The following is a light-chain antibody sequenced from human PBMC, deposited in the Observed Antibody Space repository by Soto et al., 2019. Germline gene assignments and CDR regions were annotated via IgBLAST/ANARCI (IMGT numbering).Light chain of an antibody. J-gene: IGKJ5*01. CDR3: QQRSNWIT. CDR1: QSVSSY. Sequence: EIVLSQSPGTPSLSPGGRATPSRRASQSVSSYLAWSQQKPGQAPRLLIYDASNRATGIPARFSGSGSGTDFTLTISSLEPEDFAVYYCQQRSNWITFGQGTRLEIK. CDR2: DAS. V-gene: IGKV3-11*01.